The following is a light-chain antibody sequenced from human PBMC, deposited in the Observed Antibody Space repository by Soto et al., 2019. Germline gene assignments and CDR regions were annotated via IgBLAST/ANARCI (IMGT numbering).Light chain of an antibody. CDR2: EVS. J-gene: IGLJ2*01. CDR1: SGDVGSYNR. V-gene: IGLV2-14*01. CDR3: CSDTVSIILL. Sequence: QSVLTQPASVSGSPGQSITISCTGTSGDVGSYNRVSWYQQHPGKAPKLLNSEVSDLPSGVSNRFSGSKSGNTASLTISSLQAVDEADYHCCSDTVSIILLFGGATKLTVL.